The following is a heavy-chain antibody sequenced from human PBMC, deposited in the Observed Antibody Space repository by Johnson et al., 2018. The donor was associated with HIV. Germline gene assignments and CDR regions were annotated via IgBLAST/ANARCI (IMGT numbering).Heavy chain of an antibody. CDR1: GFTVSSNY. CDR2: IYSGGST. CDR3: ARWIQLWVAFDI. V-gene: IGHV3-66*01. D-gene: IGHD5-18*01. J-gene: IGHJ3*02. Sequence: VQLVESGGGMVQPGRSLRLSCAASGFTVSSNYMSWVRQAPGKGLEWVSVIYSGGSTYYADSVKGRFTISRDNSKNTLYLQMNSPRAEDTAVYYCARWIQLWVAFDIWGQGTMVTVSS.